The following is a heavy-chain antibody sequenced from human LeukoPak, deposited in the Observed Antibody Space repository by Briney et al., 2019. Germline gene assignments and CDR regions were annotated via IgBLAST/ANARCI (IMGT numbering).Heavy chain of an antibody. J-gene: IGHJ5*02. CDR2: ISSDGTRK. D-gene: IGHD1-26*01. CDR1: GFTFSSFA. CDR3: ARGKTATTSLNWFDP. Sequence: GGSLRLSCAASGFTFSSFAMNWVRQAPGKGLEWVAVISSDGTRKFYADSVKGRFTISRDNSENTLYLQMNSLRAEDTAVYYCARGKTATTSLNWFDPWGQGTLVTVSS. V-gene: IGHV3-30-3*01.